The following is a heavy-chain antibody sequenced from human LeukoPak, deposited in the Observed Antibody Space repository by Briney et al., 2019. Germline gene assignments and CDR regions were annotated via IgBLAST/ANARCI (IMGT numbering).Heavy chain of an antibody. V-gene: IGHV3-30-3*01. CDR1: GFTFGEYA. Sequence: PGRSLRLSCAASGFTFGEYAMHWVRQAPGKGLEWVAVISYDGRQKFYGDSVKGRFTISRDNPKNTVYLQMNSLRNDDTAVYYCARVFLERLTSGYFDNWGQGNLVTVSP. D-gene: IGHD3-3*01. J-gene: IGHJ4*02. CDR2: ISYDGRQK. CDR3: ARVFLERLTSGYFDN.